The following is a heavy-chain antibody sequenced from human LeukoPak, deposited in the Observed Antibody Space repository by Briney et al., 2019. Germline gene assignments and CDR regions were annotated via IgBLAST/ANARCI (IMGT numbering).Heavy chain of an antibody. Sequence: SETLSLTCAVYGGSFSGYYWSWIRQPPGKGLEWIGEINHSGSTNYNPSLKSRVTISVVTSKNQFSLKLSSVTAADTAVYYCATTRRYYYDSSGYSWWGQGTLVTVSS. V-gene: IGHV4-34*01. CDR1: GGSFSGYY. CDR3: ATTRRYYYDSSGYSW. J-gene: IGHJ4*02. D-gene: IGHD3-22*01. CDR2: INHSGST.